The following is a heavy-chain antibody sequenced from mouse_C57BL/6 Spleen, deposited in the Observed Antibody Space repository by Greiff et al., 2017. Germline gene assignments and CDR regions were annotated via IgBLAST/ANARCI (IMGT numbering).Heavy chain of an antibody. D-gene: IGHD2-3*01. CDR1: GYTFTSYW. J-gene: IGHJ4*01. V-gene: IGHV1-64*01. Sequence: VQLQQSGAELVKPGASVKLSCKASGYTFTSYWMHWVKQRPGQGLEWIGMIHPNSGSTNYNEKFKSKATLTVDKSSSTAYMQLSSLTSEDSAVYYCARSEYDGYYYYAMDYWGQGTSVTVSS. CDR3: ARSEYDGYYYYAMDY. CDR2: IHPNSGST.